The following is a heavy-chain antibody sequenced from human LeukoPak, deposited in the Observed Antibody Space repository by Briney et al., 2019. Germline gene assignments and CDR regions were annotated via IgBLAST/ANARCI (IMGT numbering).Heavy chain of an antibody. CDR2: ISSTGSA. Sequence: SETLSLACTVSGDSISSSSSSWGWIRQPPGKGLEWIGNISSTGSAYYNPSLKSRVTISVDTSKNQVALKVSSMTAADTAVYYCARSTRYSHGWFLTWYFDLWGRGTLATVSS. CDR1: GDSISSSSSS. D-gene: IGHD6-19*01. J-gene: IGHJ2*01. V-gene: IGHV4-39*01. CDR3: ARSTRYSHGWFLTWYFDL.